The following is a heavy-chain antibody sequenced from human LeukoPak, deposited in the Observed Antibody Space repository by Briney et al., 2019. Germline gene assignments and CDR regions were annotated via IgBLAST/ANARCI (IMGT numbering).Heavy chain of an antibody. D-gene: IGHD3-22*01. J-gene: IGHJ4*01. CDR3: ATGGMIVVVTAITQFDY. CDR2: FDPEDGET. Sequence: ASVKVSCKVSGYSLTELSMHWVRQAPGKGLEWMGGFDPEDGETIYAQKFQGRVTMTEDTSTDTAYMELSSLRSEDTAVYYCATGGMIVVVTAITQFDYWGQGTLVTVSS. V-gene: IGHV1-24*01. CDR1: GYSLTELS.